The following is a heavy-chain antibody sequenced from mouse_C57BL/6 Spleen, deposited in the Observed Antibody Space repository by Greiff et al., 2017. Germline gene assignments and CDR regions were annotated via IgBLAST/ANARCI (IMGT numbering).Heavy chain of an antibody. V-gene: IGHV5-17*01. CDR1: GFTFSDYG. J-gene: IGHJ1*03. Sequence: EVQLVESGGGLVKPGGSLKLSCAASGFTFSDYGMHWVRQAPEKGLEWVAYISSGSSTIYYADTVKGRFTISRDNAKNTLCLQITSLRSEDTAMYYCARSTAVVARYFDVWGTGTTVTVSS. CDR3: ARSTAVVARYFDV. CDR2: ISSGSSTI. D-gene: IGHD1-1*01.